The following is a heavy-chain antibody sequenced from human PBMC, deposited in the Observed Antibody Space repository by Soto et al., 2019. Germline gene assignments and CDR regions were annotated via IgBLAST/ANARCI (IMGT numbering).Heavy chain of an antibody. CDR2: LIPILGLA. D-gene: IGHD5-12*01. Sequence: QVHLVQSGAEVRKPGSSVKVSCQASGGTFSNSTVTWVRQAPGQGLEWMGRLIPILGLANYAQKFRGRLTITADKSTTTAYMELISLRSEDTAIYYCARFKLGDDYWGQGTLVTVSS. J-gene: IGHJ4*02. CDR3: ARFKLGDDY. CDR1: GGTFSNST. V-gene: IGHV1-69*02.